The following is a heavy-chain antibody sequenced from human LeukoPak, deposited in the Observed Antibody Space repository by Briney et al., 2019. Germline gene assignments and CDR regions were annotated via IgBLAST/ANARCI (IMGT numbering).Heavy chain of an antibody. D-gene: IGHD3-9*01. CDR2: ISYDGSNK. Sequence: GGSLRLSCAASGFTFSSYGMRWVRQAPGKGLEWVAVISYDGSNKYYADSVKGRFTISRDNSKNTLYLQMNSLRAEDTAVYYCAKVYYDILTPYDYWGQGTLVTVSS. CDR3: AKVYYDILTPYDY. J-gene: IGHJ4*02. CDR1: GFTFSSYG. V-gene: IGHV3-30*18.